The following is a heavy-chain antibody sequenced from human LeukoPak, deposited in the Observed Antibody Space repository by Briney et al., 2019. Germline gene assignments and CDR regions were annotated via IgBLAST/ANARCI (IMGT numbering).Heavy chain of an antibody. CDR2: IYAGGST. J-gene: IGHJ5*02. CDR1: GFTVSNNY. V-gene: IGHV3-66*01. D-gene: IGHD3-10*01. CDR3: ARDYYGSGSYGKTFDP. Sequence: HPGGSLRLSCAASGFTVSNNYMSWVRQAPGKGLEWVSVIYAGGSTYYADSVKGRFIISRDNSKNALYLQMNSLRAEDTAVYYCARDYYGSGSYGKTFDPWGQGTLVTVCS.